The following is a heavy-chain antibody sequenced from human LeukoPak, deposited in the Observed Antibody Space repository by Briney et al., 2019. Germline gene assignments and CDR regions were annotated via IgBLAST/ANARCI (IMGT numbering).Heavy chain of an antibody. CDR3: AKDMEPAAGFFDY. Sequence: GGSLRLSCAASGFTFSSYGMHWVRQAPGKGLEWVAFIRYDGSNKYYADSVKGRFTNSRDNSKNTLYLQMNSLRAEDTAVYYCAKDMEPAAGFFDYWGQGTLVTVSS. J-gene: IGHJ4*02. CDR2: IRYDGSNK. D-gene: IGHD6-13*01. V-gene: IGHV3-30*02. CDR1: GFTFSSYG.